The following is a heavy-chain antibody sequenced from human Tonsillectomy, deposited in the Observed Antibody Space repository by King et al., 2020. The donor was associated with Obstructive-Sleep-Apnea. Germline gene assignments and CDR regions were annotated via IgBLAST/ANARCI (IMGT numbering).Heavy chain of an antibody. CDR1: GFTFISYV. CDR3: AKPKGTYGGYRMDIDF. Sequence: VQLVESGGGSVQPGGSLRLSCAASGFTFISYVMNWVRQTPGKGLEWVSGISGGGVSTYYADSVKGRFTISRDNSKNTLYLQMSSLRADDTAVYYCAKPKGTYGGYRMDIDFWGQGTLVTVSS. D-gene: IGHD5-18*01. V-gene: IGHV3-23*04. CDR2: ISGGGVST. J-gene: IGHJ4*02.